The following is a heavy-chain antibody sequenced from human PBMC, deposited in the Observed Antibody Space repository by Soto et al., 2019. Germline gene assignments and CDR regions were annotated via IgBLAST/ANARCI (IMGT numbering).Heavy chain of an antibody. CDR1: GGSISSGGYS. V-gene: IGHV4-30-2*01. CDR2: IYHSGST. D-gene: IGHD6-13*01. Sequence: SETLSLTCAVSGGSISSGGYSWSWIRQPPGKGLEWIGYIYHSGSTYYNPSLKSRVTISVDRSKNQFSLKLSSVTAADTAVYYCARNIAAAGTTCLGCWGQRTLVTVSS. J-gene: IGHJ4*02. CDR3: ARNIAAAGTTCLGC.